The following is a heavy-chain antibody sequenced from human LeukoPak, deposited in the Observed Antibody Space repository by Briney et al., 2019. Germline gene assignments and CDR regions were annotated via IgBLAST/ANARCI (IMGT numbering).Heavy chain of an antibody. CDR2: IYYIGST. V-gene: IGHV4-39*01. J-gene: IGHJ4*02. D-gene: IGHD6-6*01. CDR3: ARSSSSYYFDY. Sequence: ETLSLTCTVSGGSISSSSYYWGWHRQPPGKGLDSIGIIYYIGSTYSNPSLKSRVTISVDTSKNQFSLKLSSVPAADTAVYYCARSSSSYYFDYWGQGTLVTVSS. CDR1: GGSISSSSYY.